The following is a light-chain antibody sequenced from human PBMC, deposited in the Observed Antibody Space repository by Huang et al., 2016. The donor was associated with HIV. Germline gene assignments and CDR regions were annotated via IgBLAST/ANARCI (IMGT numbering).Light chain of an antibody. J-gene: IGKJ3*01. Sequence: DIVMTQSPDSLAASLGERATIDCKSSQSLLYTSNNKNYLAWYQQKLGQSPKLLIYWASTRESGVPDRFSGSGSGTDFTLTISRLQAEDVAVYYCQQYYTTPITFGPGTKVEIK. CDR2: WAS. CDR3: QQYYTTPIT. CDR1: QSLLYTSNNKNY. V-gene: IGKV4-1*01.